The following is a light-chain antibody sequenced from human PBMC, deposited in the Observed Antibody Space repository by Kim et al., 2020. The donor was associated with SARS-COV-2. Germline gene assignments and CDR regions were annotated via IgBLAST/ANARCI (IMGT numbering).Light chain of an antibody. Sequence: GQRVTISCSGSSSNIGSNTVNWYQQLPGTAPKLLIYSNNQRPSGVPDRFSGSKSGTSASLAISGLQAEDEADYYCSSYTPTTTLVVFGGGTQLTVL. CDR1: SSNIGSNT. J-gene: IGLJ2*01. CDR3: SSYTPTTTLVV. CDR2: SNN. V-gene: IGLV1-44*01.